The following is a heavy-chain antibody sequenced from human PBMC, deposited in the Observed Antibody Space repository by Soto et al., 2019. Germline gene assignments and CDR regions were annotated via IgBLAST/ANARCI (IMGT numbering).Heavy chain of an antibody. CDR2: IYNTGST. J-gene: IGHJ6*02. D-gene: IGHD2-21*02. CDR3: ARDLWGYCGTDCYPLDV. V-gene: IGHV4-59*01. CDR1: GGTISRYY. Sequence: QVQLQESGPGLVKPSETLSLTCTVSGGTISRYYWSWIRQPPGKGLEWIGYIYNTGSTVYNPSFKSRVTISVATSKTQFYLKLNSVTAADTAVYYCARDLWGYCGTDCYPLDVWGQGTTVTVSS.